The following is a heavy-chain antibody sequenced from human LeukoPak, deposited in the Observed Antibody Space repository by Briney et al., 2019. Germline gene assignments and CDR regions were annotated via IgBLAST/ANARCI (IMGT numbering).Heavy chain of an antibody. CDR1: GGSISSYY. D-gene: IGHD3-10*01. V-gene: IGHV4-59*12. CDR2: IYYSGST. CDR3: ARLWFGQRFDP. J-gene: IGHJ5*02. Sequence: SETLSLTCTVSGGSISSYYWSWIRQPPGKGLEWIGYIYYSGSTNYNPSLKSRVTISVDKSKNQFSLKLISVTAADTAVYYCARLWFGQRFDPWGQGTLVTVSS.